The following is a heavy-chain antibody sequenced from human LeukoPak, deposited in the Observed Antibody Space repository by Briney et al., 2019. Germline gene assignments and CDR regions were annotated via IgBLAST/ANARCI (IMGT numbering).Heavy chain of an antibody. D-gene: IGHD5-18*01. Sequence: GESLKISCKGSGYSFTSYWIGWVRQMPGKGLGWMGIIYPGDSHTRYSPSFQGQVAISADKSISTAYLQRSSLKASDSAMYYCARHEDTAMVEDYWGQGTLVTVSS. CDR3: ARHEDTAMVEDY. V-gene: IGHV5-51*01. J-gene: IGHJ4*02. CDR1: GYSFTSYW. CDR2: IYPGDSHT.